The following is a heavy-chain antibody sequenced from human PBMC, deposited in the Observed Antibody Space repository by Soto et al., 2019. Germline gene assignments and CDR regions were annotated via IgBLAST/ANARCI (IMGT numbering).Heavy chain of an antibody. D-gene: IGHD2-15*01. V-gene: IGHV3-48*03. CDR3: ARDIPGGNPMQFDL. CDR1: GFTFSDYE. Sequence: VGSLRLSCAASGFTFSDYEMNWVRQAPGKGLQWVSYISRSGSTIYYTDSLEGRFTISRDNAKNSLYLQMNSLRAEDTAFYFCARDIPGGNPMQFDLWGQGTLVTVSS. CDR2: ISRSGSTI. J-gene: IGHJ5*02.